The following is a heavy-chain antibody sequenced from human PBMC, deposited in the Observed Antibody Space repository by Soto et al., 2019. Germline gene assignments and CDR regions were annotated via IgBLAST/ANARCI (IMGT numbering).Heavy chain of an antibody. CDR1: GGTFSSYA. V-gene: IGHV1-69*13. CDR3: ARGNIVAYYFDY. D-gene: IGHD5-12*01. CDR2: IIPIFGTA. Sequence: ASVKVSCKASGGTFSSYAISWVRQAPGQGLEWMGGIIPIFGTANYAQKFQGRVTITADESTSTAYMELSSLRSEDTAVYYCARGNIVAYYFDYWGQGNLVTVSS. J-gene: IGHJ4*02.